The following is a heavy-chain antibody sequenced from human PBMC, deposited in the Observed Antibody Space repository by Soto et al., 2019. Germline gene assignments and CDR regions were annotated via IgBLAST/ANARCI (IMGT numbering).Heavy chain of an antibody. CDR1: GGSISSSY. Sequence: SETLSLTCAVSGGSISSSYWSWIRQPPGKSLEWIGYIYYNGITKYHPSLKSRVTISLDTSKNQFSLKLTSVTAADTAVYYCARNVDTAMVLWFDPWGQGTLVTSPQ. CDR2: IYYNGIT. J-gene: IGHJ5*02. V-gene: IGHV4-59*08. CDR3: ARNVDTAMVLWFDP. D-gene: IGHD5-18*01.